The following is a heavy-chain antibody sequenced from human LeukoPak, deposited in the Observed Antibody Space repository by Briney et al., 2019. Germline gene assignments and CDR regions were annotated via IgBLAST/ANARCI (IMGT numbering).Heavy chain of an antibody. D-gene: IGHD3-22*01. V-gene: IGHV3-30*01. Sequence: PGRSLRLSCAASGFTFSSYAMHWVRQAPGKGLEWVAVISYDGSNKYYADSVKGRFTISRDNYKNTLYLQMNSLRAEDTAVYYCARNTYYYDSSGYIDYWGQGTLVTVSS. CDR2: ISYDGSNK. CDR3: ARNTYYYDSSGYIDY. CDR1: GFTFSSYA. J-gene: IGHJ4*02.